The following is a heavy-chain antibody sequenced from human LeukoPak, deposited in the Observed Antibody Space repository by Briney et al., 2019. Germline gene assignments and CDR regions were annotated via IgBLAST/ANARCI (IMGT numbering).Heavy chain of an antibody. CDR2: IYYSGST. CDR3: ARIKEQWLVQNAFDI. J-gene: IGHJ3*02. V-gene: IGHV4-59*08. D-gene: IGHD6-19*01. CDR1: SGSISSYY. Sequence: SETLSLTCTVSSGSISSYYWSWIRQPPGKGLEWIGYIYYSGSTNYNPSLKSRVTISVDTSKNQFSLKLSSVTAADTAVYYCARIKEQWLVQNAFDIWGQGTMVTVSS.